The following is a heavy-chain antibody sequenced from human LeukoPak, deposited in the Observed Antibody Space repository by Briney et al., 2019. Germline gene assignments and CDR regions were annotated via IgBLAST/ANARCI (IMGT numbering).Heavy chain of an antibody. Sequence: GASVKVSCKVSGYTLTELSMHWVRQAPGKGHEWMGGFDPEDGETIYAQKFQGRVTMTEDTSTDTAYMELSSLRSEDTAVYYCATAKYSGYDKYYFDYWGQGTLVTVSS. J-gene: IGHJ4*02. CDR3: ATAKYSGYDKYYFDY. D-gene: IGHD5-12*01. CDR1: GYTLTELS. V-gene: IGHV1-24*01. CDR2: FDPEDGET.